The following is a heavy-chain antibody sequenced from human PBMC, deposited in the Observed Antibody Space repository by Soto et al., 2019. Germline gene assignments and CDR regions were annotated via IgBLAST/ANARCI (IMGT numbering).Heavy chain of an antibody. V-gene: IGHV1-18*01. Sequence: ASVKVSCKASGYTFTSYGISWVRQAPGQGLEWMGWISAYNGNTNYAQKLQGRVTMTTDTSTSTAYMELRSLRSDDTAVCYCARVPMITFGGVIVSKGPFDYWGQGTLVTVSS. J-gene: IGHJ4*02. CDR1: GYTFTSYG. D-gene: IGHD3-16*02. CDR2: ISAYNGNT. CDR3: ARVPMITFGGVIVSKGPFDY.